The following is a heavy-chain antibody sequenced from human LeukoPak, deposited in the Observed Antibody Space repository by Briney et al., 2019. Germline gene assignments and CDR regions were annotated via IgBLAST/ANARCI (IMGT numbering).Heavy chain of an antibody. CDR3: ARDGWFGDYNWFDP. CDR2: ISSASNTI. CDR1: GFTFSSYN. D-gene: IGHD3-10*01. V-gene: IGHV3-48*01. J-gene: IGHJ5*02. Sequence: GGAPRLYCSASGFTFSSYNVDLGRQAPGEGREGGLYISSASNTIYYADSVKGRFTISRDNAKNSLYLQMNSLRAEDTAMYYCARDGWFGDYNWFDPWGQGTLVTVSS.